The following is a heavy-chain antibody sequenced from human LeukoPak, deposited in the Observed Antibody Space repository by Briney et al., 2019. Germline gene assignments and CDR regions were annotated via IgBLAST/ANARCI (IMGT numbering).Heavy chain of an antibody. CDR2: IYYSGST. V-gene: IGHV4-61*01. D-gene: IGHD6-13*01. Sequence: PSETLSLTCTVSGGSVSSGSYYWSWIRQPPGKGLEWIGYIYYSGSTNYNPSLKSRVTISVDTSKNQSSLKLSSVTAADTAVYYCARRYSSSWFDYWGQGTLVTVSS. J-gene: IGHJ4*02. CDR1: GGSVSSGSYY. CDR3: ARRYSSSWFDY.